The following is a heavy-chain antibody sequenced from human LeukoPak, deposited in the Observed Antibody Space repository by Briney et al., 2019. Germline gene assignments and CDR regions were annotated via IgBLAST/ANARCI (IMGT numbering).Heavy chain of an antibody. Sequence: ETLSLTCTVSGGPISNYYWSWIRQTPERGLEWIGFVYPTGSTHYNPSFKSRVTISIDTSKNQFSLKLNSVTATDTAVYYCARGYCSGGSCYYPMDVWGQGTTVTVSS. CDR1: GGPISNYY. CDR2: VYPTGST. D-gene: IGHD2-15*01. CDR3: ARGYCSGGSCYYPMDV. V-gene: IGHV4-59*01. J-gene: IGHJ6*02.